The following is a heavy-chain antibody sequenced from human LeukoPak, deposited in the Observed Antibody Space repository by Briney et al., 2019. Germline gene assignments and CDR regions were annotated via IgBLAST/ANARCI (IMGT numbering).Heavy chain of an antibody. D-gene: IGHD3-10*01. V-gene: IGHV3-33*01. CDR1: GFTLSSYG. CDR3: ARDSFYGSGTNPLYDMDV. Sequence: QPGGSLRLSCAASGFTLSSYGMHWVRQAPGKGLEWVAVIWHDGSNTYYAESVKGRFTISRDKSKNTLFLQMNSLRADDTATYYCARDSFYGSGTNPLYDMDVWGQGTTVTVSS. J-gene: IGHJ6*02. CDR2: IWHDGSNT.